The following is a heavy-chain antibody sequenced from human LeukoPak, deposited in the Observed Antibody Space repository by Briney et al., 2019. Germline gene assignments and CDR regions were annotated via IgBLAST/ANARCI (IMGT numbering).Heavy chain of an antibody. V-gene: IGHV3-30*04. J-gene: IGHJ6*03. Sequence: GGSLRLSCAASGFTLSSHAIHWVRQAPGKGLEWVALISYDGNIKYYADSVKGRFTISRDNAKNSLYLQMNSLRAENTAVYYCARGAAAMSFYYYYYMDVWGKGTTVTISS. CDR2: ISYDGNIK. D-gene: IGHD6-13*01. CDR1: GFTLSSHA. CDR3: ARGAAAMSFYYYYYMDV.